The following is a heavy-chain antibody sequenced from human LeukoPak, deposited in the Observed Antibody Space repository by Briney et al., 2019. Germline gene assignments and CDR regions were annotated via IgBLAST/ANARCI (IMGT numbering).Heavy chain of an antibody. Sequence: SVKVSCKASGYTFTGYYMHWVRQAPGQGLEWMGRINPNSGGTNYAQKFQGRVTMTRDTSISTAYMELSRLRSDDTAVYYCARGRAAAGLFDYWGQGNLVTVSS. V-gene: IGHV1-2*06. J-gene: IGHJ4*02. D-gene: IGHD6-13*01. CDR3: ARGRAAAGLFDY. CDR2: INPNSGGT. CDR1: GYTFTGYY.